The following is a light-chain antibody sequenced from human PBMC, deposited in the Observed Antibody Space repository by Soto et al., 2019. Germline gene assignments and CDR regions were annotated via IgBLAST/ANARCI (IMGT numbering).Light chain of an antibody. CDR2: GAS. CDR3: QQYGRSIT. Sequence: EIVLTQSPGTLSLSPGDRAALSCRASETVSSDFLAWYQQKPGQAPRLLIYGASSRATGIPDRFSGSGSGTDFTLTISRLEPEDFAVYYCQQYGRSITFGQGTKVDIK. V-gene: IGKV3-20*01. J-gene: IGKJ1*01. CDR1: ETVSSDF.